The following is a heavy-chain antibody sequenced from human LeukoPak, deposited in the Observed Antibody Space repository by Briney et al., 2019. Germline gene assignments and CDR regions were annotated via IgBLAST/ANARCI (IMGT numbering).Heavy chain of an antibody. J-gene: IGHJ4*02. CDR2: IQEDGGEK. D-gene: IGHD2-21*02. CDR1: GFTSSRYW. CDR3: ATGSGFIADCGGDCYYPLGYFDY. Sequence: GGSLRLSCAASGFTSSRYWMSWVRQAPGKVLEWVANIQEDGGEKYYVDSVKGRFVISRDNAKNSVYLQMNSLRVEDTAVYFCATGSGFIADCGGDCYYPLGYFDYWGQGSLVTVSS. V-gene: IGHV3-7*01.